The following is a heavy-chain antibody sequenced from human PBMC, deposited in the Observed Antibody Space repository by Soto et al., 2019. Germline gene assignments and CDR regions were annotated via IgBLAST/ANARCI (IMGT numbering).Heavy chain of an antibody. V-gene: IGHV4-39*01. J-gene: IGHJ5*02. Sequence: PSETLSLTCTVSGGSIYRSGYYWGWIRQPPGRGLEWIGNIYYNGVTYSNPSLKSRVTISRDTSKNQFSLKLTSVTAADTALYYCGKVWVGANAHTDSDSWGLGTMVTVAS. D-gene: IGHD2-15*01. CDR3: GKVWVGANAHTDSDS. CDR1: GGSIYRSGYY. CDR2: IYYNGVT.